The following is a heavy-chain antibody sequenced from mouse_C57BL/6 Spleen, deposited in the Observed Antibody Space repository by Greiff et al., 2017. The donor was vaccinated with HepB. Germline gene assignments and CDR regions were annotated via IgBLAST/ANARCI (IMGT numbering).Heavy chain of an antibody. CDR2: INPYNGGT. V-gene: IGHV1-19*01. J-gene: IGHJ4*01. CDR3: ARSMITQEGAYAMDY. Sequence: VQLQQSGPVLVKPGASVKMSCKASGYTFTDYYMNWVKQSHGKSLEWIGVINPYNGGTSYNQKFKGKATLTVDKSSSTAYMELNSLTSEDSAVYYCARSMITQEGAYAMDYWGQGTSVTVSS. D-gene: IGHD2-4*01. CDR1: GYTFTDYY.